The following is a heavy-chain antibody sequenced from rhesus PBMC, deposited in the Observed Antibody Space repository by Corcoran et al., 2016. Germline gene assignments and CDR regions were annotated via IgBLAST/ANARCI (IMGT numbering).Heavy chain of an antibody. CDR1: GGSISSNY. CDR3: ARDLTIVVVFEGFDY. V-gene: IGHV4-173*01. Sequence: QLQLQESGPGLVKPSETLSLTCAVSGGSISSNYWSWIRQPPGMGLEWIGRISGSGGSTDSNPSHKRRVTLSTATSKNQFSLKLSSVTAADTAVYYCARDLTIVVVFEGFDYWGQGVLVTVSS. J-gene: IGHJ4*01. D-gene: IGHD3-16*01. CDR2: ISGSGGST.